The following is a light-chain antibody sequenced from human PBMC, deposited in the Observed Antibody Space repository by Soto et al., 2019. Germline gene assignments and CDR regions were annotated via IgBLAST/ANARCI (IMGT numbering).Light chain of an antibody. Sequence: QSVLTQPPSVSAAPGQPVTISCSGSSSKIGNNYVSWYQHLPGTAPKLLIYDNNKRPSGIPDRFSGSKSGTSATLGITGLQTGDEADYYCGTWDSSLSAVVFGGGTKLTVL. J-gene: IGLJ2*01. V-gene: IGLV1-51*01. CDR3: GTWDSSLSAVV. CDR2: DNN. CDR1: SSKIGNNY.